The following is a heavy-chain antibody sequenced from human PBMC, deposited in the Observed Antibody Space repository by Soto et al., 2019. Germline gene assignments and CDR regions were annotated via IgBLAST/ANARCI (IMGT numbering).Heavy chain of an antibody. CDR1: GGSISSYY. Sequence: PSETLSLTCTVSGGSISSYYWSWIRQPPGKGLEWIGYIYYSGSTNYNPSLKSRVNISVDTSKNQFSLKLSSVTAADTAVYYCARVITMVRGVIWFDPWGQGTLVTVSS. CDR2: IYYSGST. V-gene: IGHV4-59*01. D-gene: IGHD3-10*01. J-gene: IGHJ5*02. CDR3: ARVITMVRGVIWFDP.